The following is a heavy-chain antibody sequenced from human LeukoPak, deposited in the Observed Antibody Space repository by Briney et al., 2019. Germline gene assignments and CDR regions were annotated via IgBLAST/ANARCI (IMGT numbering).Heavy chain of an antibody. CDR1: GGSISGYY. CDR2: ISDTGTS. D-gene: IGHD1-7*01. J-gene: IGHJ4*02. CDR3: ARTRTYLDY. V-gene: IGHV4-59*01. Sequence: SETLSLTCIVSGGSISGYYWSWVRQPPGRGLEWIGYISDTGTSIYNPSLKNRLSMLVDTSKNHFYLNLTSVTAADTAIYYCARTRTYLDYWGQGALVTVSS.